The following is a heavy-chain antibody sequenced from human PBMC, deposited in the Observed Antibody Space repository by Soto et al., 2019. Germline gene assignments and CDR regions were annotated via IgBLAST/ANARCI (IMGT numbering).Heavy chain of an antibody. CDR3: ARLGTSYQSLDP. D-gene: IGHD1-1*01. J-gene: IGHJ5*02. V-gene: IGHV4-39*01. CDR2: IYYSGST. Sequence: SETLSLTCTVSGGSISSSSYYWGWIRQPPGKGLEWIGSIYYSGSTYYNPSLKSRVTISVDTSKNQFSLKLSSVTAADTAVYYCARLGTSYQSLDPWGPGTLVTVSS. CDR1: GGSISSSSYY.